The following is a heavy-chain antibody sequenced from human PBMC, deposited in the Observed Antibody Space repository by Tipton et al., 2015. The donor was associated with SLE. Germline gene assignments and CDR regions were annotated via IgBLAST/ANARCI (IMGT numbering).Heavy chain of an antibody. J-gene: IGHJ4*02. CDR3: ARAEYSAYDVPQFDL. V-gene: IGHV4-61*02. CDR1: GGSISSSSYY. CDR2: IYTSGNT. D-gene: IGHD5-12*01. Sequence: TLSLTCTVSGGSISSSSYYWSWIRQPAGKGLEWIGRIYTSGNTNYNPSLKSRVTISVDTSKNQFSLNLSSVTAADTAVYYCARAEYSAYDVPQFDLWGQGALVTVSS.